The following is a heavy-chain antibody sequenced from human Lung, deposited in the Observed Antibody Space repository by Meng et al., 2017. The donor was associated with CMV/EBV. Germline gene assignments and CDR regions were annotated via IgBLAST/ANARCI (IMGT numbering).Heavy chain of an antibody. CDR3: ARGVAESLGWEMGY. Sequence: EVQLGESGGGLVQPGGALRLSVAGFGFTLRRYWMHWVRQAPGKGLEWVSRIDSDGRDITYADSVRGRFTISRDDAKNTLYLQMNSLRVEDTAVYYCARGVAESLGWEMGYWGQGTLVTVSS. CDR2: IDSDGRDI. D-gene: IGHD1-26*01. CDR1: GFTLRRYW. V-gene: IGHV3-74*03. J-gene: IGHJ4*02.